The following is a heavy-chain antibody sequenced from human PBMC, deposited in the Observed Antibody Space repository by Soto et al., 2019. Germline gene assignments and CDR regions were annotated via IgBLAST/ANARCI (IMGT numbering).Heavy chain of an antibody. CDR1: GGSISSGDYY. V-gene: IGHV4-30-4*01. J-gene: IGHJ5*02. D-gene: IGHD3-10*01. CDR2: IYYSGST. CDR3: ARGGYYYGSGSYPYNWFDP. Sequence: QVQLQESGPGLVKPSQTLSLTCTVSGGSISSGDYYWSWIRQPPGKGLEWIGYIYYSGSTYYNPSLKSRVTISVDTSKNQFSLKLSSVIAADTAVYYCARGGYYYGSGSYPYNWFDPWGQGTLVTVSS.